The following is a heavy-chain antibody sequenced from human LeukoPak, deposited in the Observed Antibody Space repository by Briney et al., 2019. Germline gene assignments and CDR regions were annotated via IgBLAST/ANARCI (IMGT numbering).Heavy chain of an antibody. Sequence: GGSLRLSCAASGFTFSSYAMTWVRQAPGKGLEWVSAIIGSGGSTYYADSVKGRFTISRDNSKNTLYLQMNSLRAEDTAVYYYAKDDCTNGVCYTRDYWGQGTLVTVSS. D-gene: IGHD2-8*01. V-gene: IGHV3-23*01. CDR1: GFTFSSYA. CDR3: AKDDCTNGVCYTRDY. J-gene: IGHJ4*02. CDR2: IIGSGGST.